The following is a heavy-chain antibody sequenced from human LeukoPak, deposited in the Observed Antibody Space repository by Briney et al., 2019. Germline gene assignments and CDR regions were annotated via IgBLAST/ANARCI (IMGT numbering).Heavy chain of an antibody. CDR3: ARDHAYSGSYRPYGMDV. V-gene: IGHV3-30-3*01. CDR2: ISYDGSNK. D-gene: IGHD1-26*01. J-gene: IGHJ6*02. Sequence: GGSLRLSCAASGFTFSSYAMHWVRQAPGKGLEWVAVISYDGSNKYYADSVKGRFTISRDNSKNTLHLQMNSLRAEDTAVYYCARDHAYSGSYRPYGMDVWGQGTTVTVSS. CDR1: GFTFSSYA.